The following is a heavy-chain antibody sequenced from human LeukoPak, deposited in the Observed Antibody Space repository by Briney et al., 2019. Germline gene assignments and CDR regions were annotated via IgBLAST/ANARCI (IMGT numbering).Heavy chain of an antibody. CDR1: GGTFSSYA. D-gene: IGHD1-1*01. CDR3: AWTNWNVQGAMWY. CDR2: IIPIFGTA. J-gene: IGHJ4*02. Sequence: SVKVSCKASGGTFSSYAISWVRQAPGQGLEWMGGIIPIFGTANYAQKFQGRVTITADESTSTAYMELSSLRSEDTAVYYCAWTNWNVQGAMWYWGQGTLVTVSS. V-gene: IGHV1-69*13.